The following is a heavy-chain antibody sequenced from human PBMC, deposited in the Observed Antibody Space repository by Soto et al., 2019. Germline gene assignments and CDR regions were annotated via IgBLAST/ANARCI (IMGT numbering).Heavy chain of an antibody. CDR1: GYTFSAYT. J-gene: IGHJ3*02. V-gene: IGHV1-3*01. CDR2: INAGSGNT. Sequence: ASVKVACKATGYTFSAYTMNWVRQAPGQSLEWMGWINAGSGNTKYSQNFQGRVSITRDTSASTVYMELTGLTSEDTAVYYCARDTETLGPRANDALDIWGQGTMVTVSS. D-gene: IGHD3-3*02. CDR3: ARDTETLGPRANDALDI.